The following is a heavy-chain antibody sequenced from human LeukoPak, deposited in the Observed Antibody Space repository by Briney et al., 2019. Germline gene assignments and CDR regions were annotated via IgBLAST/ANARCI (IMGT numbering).Heavy chain of an antibody. CDR2: IYYSGST. Sequence: SETLSLTCTVSGGSISNSYWSWIRQPPRKGLEWIGYIYYSGSTNYNPSLKSRVTISIDTSKNQFYMKLSSVTAADTALYYCARGGPWERGDVWGQGTMVTVSS. CDR3: ARGGPWERGDV. CDR1: GGSISNSY. V-gene: IGHV4-59*01. D-gene: IGHD1-26*01. J-gene: IGHJ3*01.